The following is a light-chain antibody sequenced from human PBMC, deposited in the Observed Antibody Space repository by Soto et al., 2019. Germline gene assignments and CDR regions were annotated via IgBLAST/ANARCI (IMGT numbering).Light chain of an antibody. J-gene: IGKJ4*01. CDR3: QQVDSYPLT. CDR2: GAS. V-gene: IGKV1-9*01. Sequence: DIQLTQSPSFLSASVGDRVTITCQASQAISSYLAWYQQKPGKAPKLLIYGASTLQIGVPSRFSGSGSGTDFTLAISSLQTEDFATYYCQQVDSYPLTFGGGTKVEIK. CDR1: QAISSY.